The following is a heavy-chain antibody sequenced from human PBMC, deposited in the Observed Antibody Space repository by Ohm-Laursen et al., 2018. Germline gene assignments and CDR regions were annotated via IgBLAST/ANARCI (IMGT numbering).Heavy chain of an antibody. D-gene: IGHD6-19*01. J-gene: IGHJ3*02. CDR2: IYHSGST. CDR1: GYSISSGYY. V-gene: IGHV4-38-2*02. Sequence: SDTLSLTCAVSGYSISSGYYWGWIRQPPGKGLEWIGSIYHSGSTYYNPSLKSRVTISVDTSKNQFSLKLSSVTAADTAVYYCARELAVAVPAGDAFDIWGQGTMVTVSS. CDR3: ARELAVAVPAGDAFDI.